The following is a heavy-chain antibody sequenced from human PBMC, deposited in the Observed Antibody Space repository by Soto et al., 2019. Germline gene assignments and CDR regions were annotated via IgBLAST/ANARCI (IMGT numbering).Heavy chain of an antibody. CDR3: ARDFAYYDSSGYYEGMSWFDP. J-gene: IGHJ5*02. Sequence: GGSLRLSCVASGFNLSTYSMNCVRQAPGKGLEWVSCISGTSSYIFDADSVRGRFTISRDNAKNSVYLQMNSLRAEDTAVYYCARDFAYYDSSGYYEGMSWFDPWGQGTLVTVSS. CDR1: GFNLSTYS. V-gene: IGHV3-21*01. CDR2: ISGTSSYI. D-gene: IGHD3-22*01.